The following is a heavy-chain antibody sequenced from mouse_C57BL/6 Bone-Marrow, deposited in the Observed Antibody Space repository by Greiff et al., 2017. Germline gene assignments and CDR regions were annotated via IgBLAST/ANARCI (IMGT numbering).Heavy chain of an antibody. CDR2: IYPGSGNT. Sequence: VKLVESGPELVKPGASVKISCKASGYSFTSYYIHWVKQRPGQGLEWIGWIYPGSGNTKYNEKFKGKATLTADTSSSTAYMQLSSLTSEDSAVYYCASYDYEAWFAYWGQGTLVTVSA. D-gene: IGHD2-4*01. V-gene: IGHV1-66*01. CDR3: ASYDYEAWFAY. CDR1: GYSFTSYY. J-gene: IGHJ3*01.